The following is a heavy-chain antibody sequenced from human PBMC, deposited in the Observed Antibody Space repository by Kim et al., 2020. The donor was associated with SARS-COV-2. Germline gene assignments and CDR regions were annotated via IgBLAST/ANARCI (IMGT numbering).Heavy chain of an antibody. Sequence: GGSLRLSCAASGFTFSSYAMSWVRQAPGKGLEWVSAISGSGGNTYYADSVKGRFTISRDNSKNTLYLQMNSLRAEDTAVYYCANTHGGYDSSGYGPSWGQRTLVTVSS. CDR3: ANTHGGYDSSGYGPS. J-gene: IGHJ5*02. CDR2: ISGSGGNT. CDR1: GFTFSSYA. V-gene: IGHV3-23*01. D-gene: IGHD3-22*01.